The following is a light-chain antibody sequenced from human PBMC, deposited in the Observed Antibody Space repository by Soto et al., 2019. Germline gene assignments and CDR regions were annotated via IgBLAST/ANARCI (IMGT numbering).Light chain of an antibody. J-gene: IGLJ2*01. CDR3: CSYAGSSTLYVV. CDR1: SSDVGSYNL. CDR2: EGS. Sequence: QSVLTQPASVSGSPGQSITISCTGTSSDVGSYNLVSWYQQHPGKAPKLMIYEGSKRPSGVSNRFSGSKSGNTASLTISRLQAEDEADYYCCSYAGSSTLYVVFGGGTKLTVL. V-gene: IGLV2-23*01.